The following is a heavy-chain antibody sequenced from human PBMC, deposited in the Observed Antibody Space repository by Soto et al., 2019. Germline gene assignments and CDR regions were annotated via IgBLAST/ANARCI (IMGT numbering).Heavy chain of an antibody. CDR1: GYSFTSLD. V-gene: IGHV1-8*01. J-gene: IGHJ4*02. Sequence: ASVKVSCKASGYSFTSLDINWVRQTAGQGLEWMGWMEPSTGRTGYAQKLQGRVFMTTDTSTTTAYLELRSLRYEDTAVYYCARVENDDFYLDYWGQGTLVTVSS. CDR3: ARVENDDFYLDY. CDR2: MEPSTGRT. D-gene: IGHD3-3*01.